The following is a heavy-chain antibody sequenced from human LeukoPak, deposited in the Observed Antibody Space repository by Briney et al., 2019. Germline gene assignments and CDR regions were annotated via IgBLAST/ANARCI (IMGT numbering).Heavy chain of an antibody. D-gene: IGHD6-19*01. Sequence: GGSLRLSCAASGFTFSSYGVHWVRQAPGKGLEWVAVIWYDGSNKHYADSVKGRFTISRDNSKNTLYLQMNSLRAEDTAVYYCARVRGIAVARDWGQGTLVTVSS. V-gene: IGHV3-33*01. CDR2: IWYDGSNK. CDR1: GFTFSSYG. J-gene: IGHJ4*02. CDR3: ARVRGIAVARD.